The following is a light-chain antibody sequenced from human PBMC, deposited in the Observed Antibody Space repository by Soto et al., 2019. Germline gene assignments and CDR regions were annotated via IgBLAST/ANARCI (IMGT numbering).Light chain of an antibody. CDR1: QTISTW. Sequence: DIKITQSPSTLSAYVGDRVTISCRASQTISTWLAWYQQKPGKAPNLLIYKASSLESGVPSRFSGSGSGTDFTLTISCLQSEDFATYYCQQYYSYPRTFGQGTNVDNK. CDR3: QQYYSYPRT. CDR2: KAS. V-gene: IGKV1-5*03. J-gene: IGKJ1*01.